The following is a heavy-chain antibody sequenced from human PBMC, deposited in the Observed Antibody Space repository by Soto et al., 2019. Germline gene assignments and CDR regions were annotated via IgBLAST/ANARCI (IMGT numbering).Heavy chain of an antibody. D-gene: IGHD2-21*01. J-gene: IGHJ6*02. CDR2: INSDGSIT. CDR1: AFTFSSYW. CDR3: ARRDQVAYYYGMDV. Sequence: EVQLVESGGGLVQPGGSLRLSCAASAFTFSSYWMNWVRQAPGKGPVWVSRINSDGSITGYADSVKGRFTISRDNAKNTLYLQMNGLSAEDTAVYYCARRDQVAYYYGMDVWGQGTTITVSS. V-gene: IGHV3-74*01.